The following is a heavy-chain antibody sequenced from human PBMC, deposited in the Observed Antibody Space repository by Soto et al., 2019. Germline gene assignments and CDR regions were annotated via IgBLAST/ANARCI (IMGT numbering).Heavy chain of an antibody. Sequence: QVQLVQSGAEVKKPGASVKVSCKASGYTFTGYYMHWVRQAPGQGLEWMGWINPNSGGTNYAQKFQGWVTMTRDTSISTAYMELSRLRSDDTAVYYCARGEYYDFWSGYYNWFDPWGQGTLVTVSS. CDR2: INPNSGGT. J-gene: IGHJ5*02. CDR3: ARGEYYDFWSGYYNWFDP. V-gene: IGHV1-2*04. D-gene: IGHD3-3*01. CDR1: GYTFTGYY.